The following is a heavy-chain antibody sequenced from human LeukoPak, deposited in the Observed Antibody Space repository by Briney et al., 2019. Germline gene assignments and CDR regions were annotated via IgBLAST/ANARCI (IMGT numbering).Heavy chain of an antibody. CDR1: GGSISSGGYY. CDR2: IYYSGST. D-gene: IGHD5/OR15-5a*01. V-gene: IGHV4-31*03. CDR3: ARESVPRHFDY. Sequence: PSETLSLTCTVSGGSISSGGYYWSWIRQHPGKGLEWIGYIYYSGSTYYNPSLKSRVTISVDTSKNQFSLKLSSVTAADTAVYYCARESVPRHFDYWGQGTLVTVSS. J-gene: IGHJ4*02.